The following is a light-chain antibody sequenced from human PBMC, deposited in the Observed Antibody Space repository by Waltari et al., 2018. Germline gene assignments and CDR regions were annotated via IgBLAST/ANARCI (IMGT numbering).Light chain of an antibody. CDR2: AAS. CDR1: QDIYTY. V-gene: IGKV1-9*01. J-gene: IGKJ1*01. Sequence: IQLTQSPSALSASVGDSVTITCRATQDIYTYLAWYQQEPGKAPKLLIYAASTLQSGVPSRFSGSGSGTDFTLTISSLQPEDFATYYCQQFNSYPRTFGQGTKVEIK. CDR3: QQFNSYPRT.